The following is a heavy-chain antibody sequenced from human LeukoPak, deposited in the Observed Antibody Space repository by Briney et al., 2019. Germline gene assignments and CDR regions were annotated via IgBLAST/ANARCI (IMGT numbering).Heavy chain of an antibody. D-gene: IGHD3-3*01. J-gene: IGHJ4*02. Sequence: GSSVKVSCKASGGTFSSYAISWVRQAPGQGLEWMGRIIPIFGTANYAQKLQGRVTITTDESTSTAHMELSSLRSEDTAVYYCARARSKPNDFWSGYAALDYWGQGTLVTVSS. CDR1: GGTFSSYA. V-gene: IGHV1-69*05. CDR2: IIPIFGTA. CDR3: ARARSKPNDFWSGYAALDY.